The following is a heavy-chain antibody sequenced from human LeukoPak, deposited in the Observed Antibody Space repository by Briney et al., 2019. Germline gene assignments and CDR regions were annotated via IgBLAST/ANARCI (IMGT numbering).Heavy chain of an antibody. V-gene: IGHV3-53*01. CDR3: AKALGGRDAFNL. CDR1: GFTVSSTY. J-gene: IGHJ5*02. Sequence: GGSLRLSCAASGFTVSSTYMSWVRQAPGKGLEWVSVIYSGGNIYYIDSVKGRFTISRDTSKNTLYLQMNSLRVEDTAVYYCAKALGGRDAFNLWGQGALVTVSS. D-gene: IGHD5-24*01. CDR2: IYSGGNI.